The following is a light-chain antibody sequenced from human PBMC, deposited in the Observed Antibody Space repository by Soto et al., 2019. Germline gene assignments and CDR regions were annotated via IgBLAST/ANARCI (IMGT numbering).Light chain of an antibody. J-gene: IGKJ4*01. CDR3: QQFNNYPLT. V-gene: IGKV1D-13*01. Sequence: AIQLTQSPSSLSASVGDRATITCRASQGISSALAWYQQKPGKAPKLLIYDASSLESRVPSRFSGSGSGTDFALTISSLLPEDFVTYYCQQFNNYPLTFGGGTKVEIK. CDR1: QGISSA. CDR2: DAS.